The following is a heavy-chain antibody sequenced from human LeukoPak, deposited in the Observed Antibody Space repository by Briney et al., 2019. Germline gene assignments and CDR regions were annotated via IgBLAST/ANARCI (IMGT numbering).Heavy chain of an antibody. J-gene: IGHJ4*02. D-gene: IGHD2-2*01. CDR1: GYTFTSYY. CDR2: ISPSGGST. V-gene: IGHV1-46*01. CDR3: ARDRSSTSCYADN. Sequence: ASVKVSCKASGYTFTSYYMHWVRQAPGQGREWMGIISPSGGSTSYAQKFQGRVTMTRDTSTSTVYMELSSLRSEDTAVYYCARDRSSTSCYADNWGQGTLVTVSS.